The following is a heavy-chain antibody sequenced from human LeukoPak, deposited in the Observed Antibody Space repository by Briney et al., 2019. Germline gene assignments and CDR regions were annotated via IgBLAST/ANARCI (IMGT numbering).Heavy chain of an antibody. CDR2: IRGKADGGTP. D-gene: IGHD5-24*01. CDR1: GLTFSSAW. J-gene: IGHJ4*02. V-gene: IGHV3-15*01. CDR3: TTGRRASSSLDY. Sequence: GGSLRLSCTASGLTFSSAWMSWARPAPGKGVEWIGHIRGKADGGTPDYAAPVKGKFTISRDASKSTLFLQMDSLQIEDTAVYYCTTGRRASSSLDYWGEGTLVTVSS.